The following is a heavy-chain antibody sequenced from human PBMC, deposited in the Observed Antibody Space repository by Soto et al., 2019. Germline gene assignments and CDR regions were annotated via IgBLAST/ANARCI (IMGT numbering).Heavy chain of an antibody. CDR1: GFSFRTTW. CDR2: IKSKSAGETT. D-gene: IGHD1-26*01. V-gene: IGHV3-15*05. Sequence: EVQLVESGGGLVKPGGSLRLSCAASGFSFRTTWMAWVRQAPGKGLEWVGRIKSKSAGETTDYADPVKGRFTISRDDSKDTLYLRMDSLETGDTAVYYCSTGSPFSGRVFDYWGQGTLVTVSS. J-gene: IGHJ4*02. CDR3: STGSPFSGRVFDY.